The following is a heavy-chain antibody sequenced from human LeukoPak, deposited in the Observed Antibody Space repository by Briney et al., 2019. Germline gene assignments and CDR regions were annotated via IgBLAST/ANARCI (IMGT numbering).Heavy chain of an antibody. D-gene: IGHD3/OR15-3a*01. J-gene: IGHJ5*02. Sequence: SETLSLTCTVSGGSISSSSYYWGWIRQPPGKGLEWIGSIYYSGSTYYNPSLKSRVTISVDTSKNQFSLKLSSVTAADTAVYYCARAVDKNWFDPWGQGTLVTVSS. CDR3: ARAVDKNWFDP. CDR1: GGSISSSSYY. CDR2: IYYSGST. V-gene: IGHV4-39*07.